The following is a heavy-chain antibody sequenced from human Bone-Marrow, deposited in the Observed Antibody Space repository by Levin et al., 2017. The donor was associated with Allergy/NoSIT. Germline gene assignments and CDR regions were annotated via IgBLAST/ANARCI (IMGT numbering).Heavy chain of an antibody. D-gene: IGHD3-22*01. J-gene: IGHJ5*02. CDR2: ISWDGGTT. CDR1: GFTFDDFA. V-gene: IGHV3-43D*03. Sequence: GESLKISCAASGFTFDDFAMHWVRQTPGKGLEWVSLISWDGGTTYYADSVKGRFTVSRDNSRNSLYLQMNSLRAEDTALYFCTKDGNIGYYSYWFDPWGQGTLVTVSS. CDR3: TKDGNIGYYSYWFDP.